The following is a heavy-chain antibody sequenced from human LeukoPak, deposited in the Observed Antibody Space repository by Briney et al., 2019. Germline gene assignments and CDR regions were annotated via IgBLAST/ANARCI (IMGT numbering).Heavy chain of an antibody. V-gene: IGHV4-59*01. J-gene: IGHJ5*02. D-gene: IGHD3-22*01. CDR3: ARDRYYYDSSGWFDP. Sequence: SETLSLTCTVSGGSISSYYWSWIRQPPGKGLEWIGYIYYSGSTKYNPSLKSRVTISVDTSKNQFSLKLSSVTAADTAVYYCARDRYYYDSSGWFDPWGQGTLVTVSS. CDR1: GGSISSYY. CDR2: IYYSGST.